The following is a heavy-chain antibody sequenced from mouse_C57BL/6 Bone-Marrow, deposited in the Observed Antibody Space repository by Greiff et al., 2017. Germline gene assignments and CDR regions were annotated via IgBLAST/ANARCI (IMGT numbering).Heavy chain of an antibody. V-gene: IGHV5-9-1*02. CDR3: TLYSNYLAWFAY. CDR2: ISRGGDYI. CDR1: GFTFSSYA. D-gene: IGHD2-5*01. J-gene: IGHJ3*01. Sequence: EVQLLQSGEGLVKPGGSLKLSCAASGFTFSSYAMSWVRQTPEKRLEWVAYISRGGDYIYYADTVKGRFTISRYNARNTLYLQMSSLKSEDTAMYYCTLYSNYLAWFAYWGQGTLVTVSA.